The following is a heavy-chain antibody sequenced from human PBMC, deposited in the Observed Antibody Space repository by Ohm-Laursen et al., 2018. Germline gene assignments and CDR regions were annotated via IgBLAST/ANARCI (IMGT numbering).Heavy chain of an antibody. D-gene: IGHD3-3*01. J-gene: IGHJ6*02. Sequence: TLSLTRTVSGGSISSYYWSWIRQPPGKGLEWIGYIYYSGSTNYNPSLKSRVTISVDTSKNQFSLKMSSVTAADTAVYYCARDVPTIFGVAPKGYYYYGMDVWGQGTTVTVSS. CDR1: GGSISSYY. CDR2: IYYSGST. V-gene: IGHV4-59*01. CDR3: ARDVPTIFGVAPKGYYYYGMDV.